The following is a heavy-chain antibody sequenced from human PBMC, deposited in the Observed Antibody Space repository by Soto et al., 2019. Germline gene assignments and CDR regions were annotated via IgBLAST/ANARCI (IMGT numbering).Heavy chain of an antibody. D-gene: IGHD3-3*01. V-gene: IGHV1-69*01. CDR1: GGTFSSYA. J-gene: IGHJ6*02. CDR2: IIPIFGTA. CDR3: ARDLERITIFGVVTQGYGMDV. Sequence: QVQLVQSGAEVKKPGSSVKVSCKASGGTFSSYAISWVRQAPGQGLEWMGGIIPIFGTANYAQKFQGRVTITADESTSTAYMELSSLRSEDTAVYYCARDLERITIFGVVTQGYGMDVWGQGTTVTVSS.